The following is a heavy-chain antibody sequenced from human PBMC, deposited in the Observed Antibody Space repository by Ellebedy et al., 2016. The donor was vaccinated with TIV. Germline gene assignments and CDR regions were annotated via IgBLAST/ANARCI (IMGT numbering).Heavy chain of an antibody. V-gene: IGHV4-59*01. CDR3: ARGSGRPDY. Sequence: MPSETLSLTCSVSGGSMSSNYWSWIRQPPGKGLEWIGYVYYSGSTNYNTSLGSRVTISVDTSKNQFSLNVSSVTAADTAVYYCARGSGRPDYWGQGTLVTVSS. D-gene: IGHD3-10*01. J-gene: IGHJ4*02. CDR2: VYYSGST. CDR1: GGSMSSNY.